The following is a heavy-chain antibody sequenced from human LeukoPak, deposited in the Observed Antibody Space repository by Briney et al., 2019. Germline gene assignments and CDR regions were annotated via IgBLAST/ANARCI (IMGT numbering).Heavy chain of an antibody. CDR3: ARQDSGTYLNPLDI. Sequence: PSETLSLTCIVSGGPISSYYWSWIRQPPGKGLEWIGCIYYTGSTNYNPSLKSRVTTSVDTSKNQLSLKLRSVTAADTAVYYCARQDSGTYLNPLDIWGQGTVVTVSS. J-gene: IGHJ3*02. V-gene: IGHV4-59*08. CDR1: GGPISSYY. D-gene: IGHD1-26*01. CDR2: IYYTGST.